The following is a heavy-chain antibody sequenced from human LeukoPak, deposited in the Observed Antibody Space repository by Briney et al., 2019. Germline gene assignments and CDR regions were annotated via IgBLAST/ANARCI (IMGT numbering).Heavy chain of an antibody. D-gene: IGHD5-18*01. V-gene: IGHV4-59*01. Sequence: SETLSLTCTVSGGSISSYYWSWIRQPPGKGLEWIGYIYYSGSTNYNPSLKSRVTISVDTSKNQFSLKLSSVTAADTAVYYCARQGYSYGLPSSFDYWGQGTLATVSS. J-gene: IGHJ4*02. CDR3: ARQGYSYGLPSSFDY. CDR1: GGSISSYY. CDR2: IYYSGST.